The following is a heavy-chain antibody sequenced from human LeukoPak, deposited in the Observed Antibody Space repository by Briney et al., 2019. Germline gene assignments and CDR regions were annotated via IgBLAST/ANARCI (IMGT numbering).Heavy chain of an antibody. Sequence: PGGSLRLSCAASGFTFSSYAMSWVRQAPGKGLEWVSAISGSGGSTYYADSVKGRFTISRDNSKNTLYLQMNSLRAEDTAVYYCAKLTTGVWVYYGMDVWGQGTTVTVSS. CDR2: ISGSGGST. CDR1: GFTFSSYA. J-gene: IGHJ6*02. CDR3: AKLTTGVWVYYGMDV. D-gene: IGHD4-17*01. V-gene: IGHV3-23*01.